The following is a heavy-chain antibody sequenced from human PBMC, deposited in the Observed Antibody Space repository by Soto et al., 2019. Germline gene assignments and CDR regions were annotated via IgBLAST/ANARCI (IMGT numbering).Heavy chain of an antibody. V-gene: IGHV3-23*01. D-gene: IGHD3-3*01. CDR3: AKDLFPGYDSYYYYGIDV. CDR1: GFTFSSYA. Sequence: GGSLRLSCAASGFTFSSYAMSWVRQAPGKGLEWVSAISGSGGSTYYADSVKGRFTISRDNSKNTLYLQMNSLRAEDTAVYYCAKDLFPGYDSYYYYGIDVWGQGTTVTVSS. CDR2: ISGSGGST. J-gene: IGHJ6*02.